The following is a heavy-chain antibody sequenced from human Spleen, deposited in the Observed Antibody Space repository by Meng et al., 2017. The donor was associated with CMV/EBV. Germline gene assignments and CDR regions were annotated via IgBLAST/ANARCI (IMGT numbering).Heavy chain of an antibody. CDR1: GFTFSGYS. CDR2: ISSSSSYI. J-gene: IGHJ4*02. V-gene: IGHV3-21*01. D-gene: IGHD6-19*01. Sequence: GGSLRLSCVASGFTFSGYSINWVRQAPGKGLEWVSSISSSSSYIYYADSVKGRFTISRDNAKNSLYLQMNSLRAEDTAVYYCARDLRNSLAVAGYWGQGTLVTVSS. CDR3: ARDLRNSLAVAGY.